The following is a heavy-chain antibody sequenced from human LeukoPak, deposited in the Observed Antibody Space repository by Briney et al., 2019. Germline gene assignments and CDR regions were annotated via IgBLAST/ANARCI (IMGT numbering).Heavy chain of an antibody. D-gene: IGHD3-22*01. Sequence: SQTLSLTCTVSGGSISSGDYYWSWVRQPRGKGLEWIEYIYYSGSTYYNPSLKSRVTISVDTSKNQFSLKLSSVTAADTAVYYCARAQPRAYYYDSSGYYLNAFDIWGQGTMVTVSS. V-gene: IGHV4-30-4*01. CDR2: IYYSGST. CDR1: GGSISSGDYY. J-gene: IGHJ3*02. CDR3: ARAQPRAYYYDSSGYYLNAFDI.